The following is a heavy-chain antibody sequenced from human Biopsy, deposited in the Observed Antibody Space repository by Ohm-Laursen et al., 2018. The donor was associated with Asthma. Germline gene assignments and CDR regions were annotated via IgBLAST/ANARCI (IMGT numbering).Heavy chain of an antibody. Sequence: SDTLSLTCSVSGDSISSYHWSWIRQPPGKGLEWIGYVFYGGATNYNPSLKSRVTISVDTSKNQFFQRLSSVTAADTAVYYCARGVVYGGDSYAEYFQHWGQGTLVTVSS. D-gene: IGHD4-23*01. CDR3: ARGVVYGGDSYAEYFQH. J-gene: IGHJ1*01. V-gene: IGHV4-59*07. CDR1: GDSISSYH. CDR2: VFYGGAT.